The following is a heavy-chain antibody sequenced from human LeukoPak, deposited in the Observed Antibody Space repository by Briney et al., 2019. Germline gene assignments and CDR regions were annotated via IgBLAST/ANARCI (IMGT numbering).Heavy chain of an antibody. J-gene: IGHJ3*02. CDR1: GFTFSSYG. CDR3: AKPNSGYTAFHI. V-gene: IGHV3-48*01. CDR2: ISTSSSII. Sequence: HPGGSLRLSCAASGFTFSSYGMNWVRQAPGKGLEWVSYISTSSSIIYYADSVKGRFTISRDTAKSSLYLQMTSLRAEDAAVYYCAKPNSGYTAFHIWGQGTMVTVSS. D-gene: IGHD3-22*01.